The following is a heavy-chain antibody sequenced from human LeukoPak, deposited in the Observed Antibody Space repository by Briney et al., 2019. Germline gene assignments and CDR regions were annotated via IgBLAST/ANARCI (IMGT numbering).Heavy chain of an antibody. D-gene: IGHD3-10*01. CDR3: ARQMTWFGELLFPHDY. V-gene: IGHV3-21*01. J-gene: IGHJ4*02. CDR2: ISGSSYYI. CDR1: GFTFSSYT. Sequence: GGSLRLSCVASGFTFSSYTVNWVRQTPGKGLEWVSSISGSSYYIYYADSVRGRFTISRDNSENSAYLQMNSLRAEDTAVYYCARQMTWFGELLFPHDYWGQGTLVSVSS.